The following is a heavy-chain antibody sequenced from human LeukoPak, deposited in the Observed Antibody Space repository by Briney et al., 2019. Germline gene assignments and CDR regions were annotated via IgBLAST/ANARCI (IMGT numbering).Heavy chain of an antibody. CDR1: GFTFSSNV. CDR3: AKAEMATIGFDY. V-gene: IGHV3-30*18. D-gene: IGHD5-24*01. CDR2: ISYDGSNK. J-gene: IGHJ4*02. Sequence: GGSLRLSCAASGFTFSSNVMSWVRQAPGKGLEWVAVISYDGSNKYYADSVKGRFTISRDNSKNTLYLQMNSLRAEDTPVYYCAKAEMATIGFDYWGQGTLVTVSS.